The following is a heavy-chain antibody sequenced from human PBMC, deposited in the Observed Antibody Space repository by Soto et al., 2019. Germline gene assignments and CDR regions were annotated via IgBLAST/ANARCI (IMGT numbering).Heavy chain of an antibody. CDR2: IYYSGST. CDR3: ARVYDFWSGYQPVFDY. D-gene: IGHD3-3*01. CDR1: GGSITGSSYY. J-gene: IGHJ4*02. Sequence: PSATLYLTCTGSGGSITGSSYYWGWLLQPPGRGLEWIGSIYYSGSTYYNPSLKSRVTISVDTSKNQFSLKLSSVPAADTAVYYCARVYDFWSGYQPVFDYWGQGTLVTSPQ. V-gene: IGHV4-39*01.